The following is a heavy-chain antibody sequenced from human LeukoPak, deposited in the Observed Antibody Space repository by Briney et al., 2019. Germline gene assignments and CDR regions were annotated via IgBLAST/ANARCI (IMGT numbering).Heavy chain of an antibody. CDR2: IGGSGSTV. J-gene: IGHJ4*02. Sequence: GGSLRLSCAASGFTFSSYEMNWVRQAPGKGLEWVSYIGGSGSTVYYADSVKGRFTISRDNAKNSLHLQMNSLRAEDTAVYYCASQRRQWLVAGEDYWGQGTLVTVSS. D-gene: IGHD6-19*01. CDR3: ASQRRQWLVAGEDY. CDR1: GFTFSSYE. V-gene: IGHV3-48*03.